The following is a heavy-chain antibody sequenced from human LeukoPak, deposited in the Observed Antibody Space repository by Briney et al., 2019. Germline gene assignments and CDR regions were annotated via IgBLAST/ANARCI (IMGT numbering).Heavy chain of an antibody. J-gene: IGHJ5*02. CDR2: INPNTGGT. CDR3: ARDNSVGDNAWWFDP. V-gene: IGHV1-2*02. CDR1: GYTFTSYY. Sequence: ASVKVSCKASGYTFTSYYMHWVRQAPGQGLEWMGWINPNTGGTKSAQKFQGRVTMTRDMSTSTDYMELSSLRSEDTAIYYCARDNSVGDNAWWFDPWGQGTLVTVSS. D-gene: IGHD1-26*01.